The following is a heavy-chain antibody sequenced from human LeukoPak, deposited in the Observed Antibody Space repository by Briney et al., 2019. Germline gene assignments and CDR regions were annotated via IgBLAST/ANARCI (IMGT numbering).Heavy chain of an antibody. Sequence: ASVKVSCKASGYTFTGYYMHWVRQAPGQGLEWMGWINPNSGGTNYAQKFQGRVTMTRDTSISTAYMELSRLRSDDTAVYYCATDRASGVYFDYWGQGTLVTVSS. J-gene: IGHJ4*02. CDR1: GYTFTGYY. CDR3: ATDRASGVYFDY. CDR2: INPNSGGT. D-gene: IGHD6-13*01. V-gene: IGHV1-2*02.